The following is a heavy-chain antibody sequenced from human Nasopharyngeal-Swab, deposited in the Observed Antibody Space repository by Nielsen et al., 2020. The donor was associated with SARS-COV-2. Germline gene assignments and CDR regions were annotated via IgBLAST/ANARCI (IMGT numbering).Heavy chain of an antibody. V-gene: IGHV4-34*01. D-gene: IGHD2-2*02. CDR3: AGRDLGYCSSTSCYKKGYYYYGMDV. Sequence: SETLSLTCAVYGGSFSDYYWSWIRQPPGKGLEWIGEINQSGSTNYNPSLKSRVTISVDTSENQFSLKLSSVTTADTAVYYCAGRDLGYCSSTSCYKKGYYYYGMDVWGQGTTVTVSS. J-gene: IGHJ6*02. CDR2: INQSGST. CDR1: GGSFSDYY.